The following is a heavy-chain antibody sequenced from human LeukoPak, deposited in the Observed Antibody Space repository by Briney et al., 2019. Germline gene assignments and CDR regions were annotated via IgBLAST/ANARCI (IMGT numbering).Heavy chain of an antibody. CDR2: IYSGGST. CDR3: VTKSLPGIAVFDY. J-gene: IGHJ4*02. CDR1: GFTVSSNY. D-gene: IGHD6-13*01. V-gene: IGHV3-53*01. Sequence: GGSLRLSCAASGFTVSSNYMSWVRQAPGKGLEWVSVIYSGGSTYYADSVKGRFTISRDNSKNTLYLQMNSLRAEDTAVYYCVTKSLPGIAVFDYWGQGTLVTVSS.